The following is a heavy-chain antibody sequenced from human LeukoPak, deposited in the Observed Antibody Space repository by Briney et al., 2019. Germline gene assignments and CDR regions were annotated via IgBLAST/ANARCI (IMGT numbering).Heavy chain of an antibody. CDR1: GFTFSSYS. D-gene: IGHD6-13*01. CDR2: ISSSSSYI. Sequence: GGSLRLSCAASGFTFSSYSMNWLRQAPGKGLEWVSSISSSSSYIYYADSVKGRFTISRDNAKNSLYLQMNSLRAEDTAVYYCTREIAADDDAFDIWGQGTMVTVSS. CDR3: TREIAADDDAFDI. V-gene: IGHV3-21*01. J-gene: IGHJ3*02.